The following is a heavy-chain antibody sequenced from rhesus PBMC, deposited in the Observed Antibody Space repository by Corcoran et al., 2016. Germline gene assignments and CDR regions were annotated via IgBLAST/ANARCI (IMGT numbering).Heavy chain of an antibody. J-gene: IGHJ4*01. D-gene: IGHD6-25*01. CDR2: FYGSGTRP. CDR1: GGSISSSY. V-gene: IGHV4-169*01. CDR3: ARVSDFSFDY. Sequence: QLQLQESGPGLVKPSETLSLTCAVSGGSISSSYWSWIRQAPGKGLEWIGYFYGSGTRPNYNPSLKSRVTLSVDTSKNQLSLKLSSVTAADTAVYYCARVSDFSFDYWGQGVLVTVSS.